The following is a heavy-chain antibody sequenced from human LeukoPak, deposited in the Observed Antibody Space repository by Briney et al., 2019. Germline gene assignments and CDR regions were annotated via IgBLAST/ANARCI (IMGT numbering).Heavy chain of an antibody. D-gene: IGHD3-10*01. CDR1: GYTFTSYG. J-gene: IGHJ3*02. Sequence: ASVKVSCKASGYTFTSYGINWVRQAPGQGLEWMGWINPNSGGTNYAQKFQGRVTMTRDTSISTAYMELSRLRSDDTAVYYCARNYRADAFDIWGQGTMVTVSS. V-gene: IGHV1-2*02. CDR3: ARNYRADAFDI. CDR2: INPNSGGT.